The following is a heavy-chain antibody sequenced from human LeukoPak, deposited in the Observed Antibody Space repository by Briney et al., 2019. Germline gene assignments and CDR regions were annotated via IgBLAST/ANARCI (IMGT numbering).Heavy chain of an antibody. V-gene: IGHV4-59*13. CDR2: IYYSGNT. CDR1: GGSTSSYY. CDR3: ARVGSYNFDY. Sequence: SETLSLTCTVSGGSTSSYYWSWIRQPPGKALEWIGYIYYSGNTNCNPSLKSRVTLSLDTSKNQFSLNLSSVTAADTAVYYCARVGSYNFDYWGQGTLVTVSS. D-gene: IGHD5-24*01. J-gene: IGHJ4*02.